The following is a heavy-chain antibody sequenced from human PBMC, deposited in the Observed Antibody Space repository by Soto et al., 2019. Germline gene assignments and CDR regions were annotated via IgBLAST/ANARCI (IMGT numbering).Heavy chain of an antibody. Sequence: QVLLVQSAAEVKKPGSSLKVSCKASGGTFTSTAFSGVRQAPGQGLEWLGGSIPVLGTPNYAQKFQARLTVTADASTTTVQMELSSLRSDDTAVYYCASSAGLDHLLNYYGLNVWGPGTTGTVSS. CDR2: SIPVLGTP. J-gene: IGHJ6*02. V-gene: IGHV1-69*01. D-gene: IGHD6-13*01. CDR1: GGTFTSTA. CDR3: ASSAGLDHLLNYYGLNV.